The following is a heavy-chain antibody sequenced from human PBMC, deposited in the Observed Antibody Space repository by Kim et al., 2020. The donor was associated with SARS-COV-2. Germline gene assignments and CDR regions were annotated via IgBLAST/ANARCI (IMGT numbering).Heavy chain of an antibody. CDR1: GFTFTGYA. J-gene: IGHJ4*02. CDR2: IDGSDGTT. V-gene: IGHV3-23*01. CDR3: VKGGWGYIWDH. D-gene: IGHD5-18*01. Sequence: GGSLRLSCTTSGFTFTGYAMSWVRQAPGKGLEWVSSIDGSDGTTYFVDSVKGRFTISRDNSKNTLYLQMSTLRADDTAVYYCVKGGWGYIWDHWGQGTLVTVAS.